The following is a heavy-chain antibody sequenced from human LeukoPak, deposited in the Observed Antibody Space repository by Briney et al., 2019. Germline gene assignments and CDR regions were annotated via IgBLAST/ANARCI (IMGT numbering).Heavy chain of an antibody. CDR2: ISSSGSTI. V-gene: IGHV3-48*03. CDR3: ARETTVIPL. CDR1: GFTFSSYE. J-gene: IGHJ4*02. D-gene: IGHD4-17*01. Sequence: GGSLRLSCAASGFTFSSYEMNWVRQAPGKGLEWVSYISSSGSTIYYADSVKGRFTISRDNAKNSLYLQMNSLRAEDTAVYYCARETTVIPLWGQGTLVTVSS.